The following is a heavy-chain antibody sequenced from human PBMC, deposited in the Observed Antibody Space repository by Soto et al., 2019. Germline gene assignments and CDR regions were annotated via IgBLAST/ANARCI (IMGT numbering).Heavy chain of an antibody. CDR3: ARDRYNWNDRQSNWFDP. V-gene: IGHV3-33*01. Sequence: QVQLVESGGGVVQPGRSLRLSCAASGFTFNSYGMHWVRQAPGKGLEWVAVIWYDGSNKYYADSVKGRFTISRDNSKNTLYLQMNSLRAEDTAVYYCARDRYNWNDRQSNWFDPWGQGTLVTVSS. CDR2: IWYDGSNK. D-gene: IGHD1-20*01. CDR1: GFTFNSYG. J-gene: IGHJ5*02.